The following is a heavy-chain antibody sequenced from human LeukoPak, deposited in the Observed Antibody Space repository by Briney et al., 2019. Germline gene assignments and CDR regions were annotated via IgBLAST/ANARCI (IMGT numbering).Heavy chain of an antibody. D-gene: IGHD3-22*01. CDR2: ITWNRDNI. V-gene: IGHV3-9*01. CDR3: AKGLSSAITSALVLDV. J-gene: IGHJ6*02. Sequence: GGSLRLSCAASGFTVSSNYMSWVRQAPGKGLEWVAGITWNRDNIGYGDSVKGRFTISRDNVKNVLYLQMNSLRPEDTALYYCAKGLSSAITSALVLDVWGQGTTVIVS. CDR1: GFTVSSNY.